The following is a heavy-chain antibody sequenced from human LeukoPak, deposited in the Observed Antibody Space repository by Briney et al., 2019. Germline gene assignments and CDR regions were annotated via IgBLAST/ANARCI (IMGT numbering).Heavy chain of an antibody. V-gene: IGHV3-23*01. Sequence: PGGSLRLSCAASGFTFSSYAMSWVRQAPGKGLEWVSAISGSGGSTYYADSVKGQFTISRDNSKNTLYLQMNSLRAEDTAVYYCAKDHYYDSSGYVSYYHYYYMDVWGEGTTVTVSS. J-gene: IGHJ6*03. D-gene: IGHD3-22*01. CDR1: GFTFSSYA. CDR2: ISGSGGST. CDR3: AKDHYYDSSGYVSYYHYYYMDV.